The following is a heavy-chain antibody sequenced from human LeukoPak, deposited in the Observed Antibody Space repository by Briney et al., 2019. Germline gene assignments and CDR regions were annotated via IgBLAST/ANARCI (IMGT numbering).Heavy chain of an antibody. D-gene: IGHD2-15*01. CDR2: ISAYNGNT. J-gene: IGHJ6*02. Sequence: ASVKVSCTASGYTFTSYGISWVRQAPGQGLEWMGWISAYNGNTNYAQKLQGRVTMTTDTSTSTAYMELRSLRSDDTAVYYCARDPQGYCSGGSCYYYGMDVWGQGTTVTVSS. CDR3: ARDPQGYCSGGSCYYYGMDV. CDR1: GYTFTSYG. V-gene: IGHV1-18*01.